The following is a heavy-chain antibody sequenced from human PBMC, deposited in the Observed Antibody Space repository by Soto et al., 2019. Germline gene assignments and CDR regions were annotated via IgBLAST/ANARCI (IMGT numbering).Heavy chain of an antibody. J-gene: IGHJ6*02. CDR2: ISGSGGNT. D-gene: IGHD2-21*01. Sequence: EVQLLESGGGLVQPGGSLRLSCAASGFTFSNYDMSWVRQAPGKGLEWVSAISGSGGNTYYADSVKGRFTISRDNSKNTLYLQMNSLRAEDTAAYYCAKGGAVVHYYYGMDVWGQGTTVTVSS. CDR3: AKGGAVVHYYYGMDV. CDR1: GFTFSNYD. V-gene: IGHV3-23*01.